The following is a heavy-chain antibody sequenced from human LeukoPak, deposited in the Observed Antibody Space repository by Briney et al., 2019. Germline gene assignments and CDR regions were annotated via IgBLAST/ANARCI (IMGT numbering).Heavy chain of an antibody. Sequence: GASVKASCKAFGGSFSSEAVSWVRQAPGQGLEWMGGIIPIFGTPNYAQKFQGRVTITTDESTSTAYMEVSSLRSEDTAVYYCGKKAGDCGGGSCYSIDYWGQGTLVTVSS. D-gene: IGHD2-15*01. CDR3: GKKAGDCGGGSCYSIDY. CDR1: GGSFSSEA. J-gene: IGHJ4*02. V-gene: IGHV1-69*05. CDR2: IIPIFGTP.